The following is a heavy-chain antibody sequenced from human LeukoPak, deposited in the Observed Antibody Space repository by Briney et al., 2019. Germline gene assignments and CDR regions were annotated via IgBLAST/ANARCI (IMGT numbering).Heavy chain of an antibody. D-gene: IGHD6-13*01. V-gene: IGHV4-4*02. CDR2: IHRSGSP. CDR3: ATSGGSNWFFDY. Sequence: SETLSLTCTVSLDSTTSNFWSWVRQPPGKGLEWIGEIHRSGSPNYNPSLQSRVTISIDRSRNQIALELSSVTAADTAVYYCATSGGSNWFFDYWGQGTLVTVSS. J-gene: IGHJ4*02. CDR1: LDSTTSNF.